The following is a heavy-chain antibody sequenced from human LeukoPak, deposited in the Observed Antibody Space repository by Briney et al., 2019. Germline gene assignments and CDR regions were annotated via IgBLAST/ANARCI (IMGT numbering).Heavy chain of an antibody. CDR1: GFTFGDYA. D-gene: IGHD5-12*01. J-gene: IGHJ4*02. Sequence: GGSLRLSCAASGFTFGDYAMTWVRQAPGKGLEWVGFIRSKTYGGTTEYAASMKGRFTISRDDPKSIAYLQMNSLKTEDTAVYYCARGGGYSGYGFFDYWGQGTLVTVSS. CDR3: ARGGGYSGYGFFDY. CDR2: IRSKTYGGTT. V-gene: IGHV3-49*04.